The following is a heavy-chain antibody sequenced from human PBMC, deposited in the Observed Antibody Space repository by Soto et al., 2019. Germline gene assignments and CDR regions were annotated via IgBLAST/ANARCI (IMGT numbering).Heavy chain of an antibody. CDR3: ARGGGSPDY. Sequence: GSTNYNPSLKSRVTISGDTSKNQFSLKRSSVTAADTAVYYCARGGGSPDYWGQGTLVTVSS. D-gene: IGHD1-26*01. J-gene: IGHJ4*02. CDR2: GST. V-gene: IGHV4-59*09.